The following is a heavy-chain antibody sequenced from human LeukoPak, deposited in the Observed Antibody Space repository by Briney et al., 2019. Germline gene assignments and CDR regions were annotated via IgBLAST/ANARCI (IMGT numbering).Heavy chain of an antibody. D-gene: IGHD3-22*01. CDR2: ITIDGSST. Sequence: GGSLRLSCVASGVTSKISWMHWVRHAPGRGLVWVSRITIDGSSTTYAYSVEGRFTISRDSAKNTLYLKMNSLRAEDTAVYYCAKSSGLLLNYWGQGTLVTVSS. J-gene: IGHJ4*02. CDR3: AKSSGLLLNY. V-gene: IGHV3-74*03. CDR1: GVTSKISW.